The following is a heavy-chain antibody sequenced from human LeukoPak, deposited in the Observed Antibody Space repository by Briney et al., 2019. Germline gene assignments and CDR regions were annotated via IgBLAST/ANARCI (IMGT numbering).Heavy chain of an antibody. CDR2: MNPNSGNT. Sequence: GASVKVSCKASGYTFTSYDINWVRQATGQGLEWMGWMNPNSGNTGYAQKFQGRVTITRNTSISTAYMELSSLRSEDTAVYYCARDPPFYGDYVYAFDIWGQGTMVTVSS. V-gene: IGHV1-8*03. CDR3: ARDPPFYGDYVYAFDI. CDR1: GYTFTSYD. J-gene: IGHJ3*02. D-gene: IGHD4-17*01.